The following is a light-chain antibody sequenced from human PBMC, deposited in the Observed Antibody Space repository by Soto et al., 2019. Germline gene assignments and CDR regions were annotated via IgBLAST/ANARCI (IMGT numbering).Light chain of an antibody. CDR3: SSYAGSTIVV. CDR2: EVS. V-gene: IGLV2-8*01. CDR1: SSDVGGYNY. Sequence: QSVLTQPPSASGSPGQSVTISCTGTSSDVGGYNYVSWYQQHPGKAPKLMIYEVSKRPSGVPDRFSGSKSGTTASLTVSGLQAEEAADYYCSSYAGSTIVVFGGGTKVTVL. J-gene: IGLJ2*01.